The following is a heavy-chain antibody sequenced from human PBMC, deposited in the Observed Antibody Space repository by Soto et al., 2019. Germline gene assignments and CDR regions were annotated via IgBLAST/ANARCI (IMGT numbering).Heavy chain of an antibody. Sequence: GGSLRLSCAASGFTFDDHAMHWVRQAPGKGLEWVSGLNWDSGSISYADSVKGRFTISRDNAKNSLYLQMNSLRAEDTAVYYCARGESLFTIFGVVTIISPSFVSWGQGTLVTVSS. CDR3: ARGESLFTIFGVVTIISPSFVS. J-gene: IGHJ5*02. CDR1: GFTFDDHA. CDR2: LNWDSGSI. V-gene: IGHV3-9*01. D-gene: IGHD3-3*01.